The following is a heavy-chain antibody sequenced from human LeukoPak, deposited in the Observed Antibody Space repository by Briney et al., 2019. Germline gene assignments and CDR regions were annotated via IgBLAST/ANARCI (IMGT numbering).Heavy chain of an antibody. J-gene: IGHJ4*02. CDR2: ISGSGGST. Sequence: PGGSLRLSCAASGFTFSSYAMSWVRQAPGKGLEWVSAISGSGGSTYYADSVKGRFTISRDNSKNTLYLQMNSLRAEDTAVYYCAKVESGSYQDGFIPSGYFDYWGQGTLVTVSS. D-gene: IGHD1-26*01. V-gene: IGHV3-23*01. CDR1: GFTFSSYA. CDR3: AKVESGSYQDGFIPSGYFDY.